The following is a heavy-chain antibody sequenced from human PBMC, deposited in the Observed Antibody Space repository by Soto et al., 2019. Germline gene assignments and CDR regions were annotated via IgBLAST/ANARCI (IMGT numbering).Heavy chain of an antibody. V-gene: IGHV3-13*01. CDR2: IGTAGDT. CDR1: GFTFSSYD. D-gene: IGHD3-9*01. CDR3: ARGARGLRYFDWPRHFDY. Sequence: GSLRLSCAASGFTFSSYDMHWVRQATGKGLEWVSAIGTAGDTYYPGSVKGRFTISRENAKNSLYLQMNSLRAGDTAVYYCARGARGLRYFDWPRHFDYWGQGTLVTVSS. J-gene: IGHJ4*02.